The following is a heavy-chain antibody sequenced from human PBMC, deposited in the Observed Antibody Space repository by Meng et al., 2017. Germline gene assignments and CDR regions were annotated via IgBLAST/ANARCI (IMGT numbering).Heavy chain of an antibody. V-gene: IGHV7-4-1*02. CDR1: GYTFTSYA. J-gene: IGHJ4*02. D-gene: IGHD1-26*01. CDR3: AREGRVDFDY. Sequence: QVPVVQSGAELKKPRASVEVSCKASGYTFTSYAMNWVRQAPGQGLEWMGWINTNTGNPTYAQGFTGRFVFSLDTSVSTAYLQISSLKAEDTAVYYYAREGRVDFDYWGQGTLVTVSS. CDR2: INTNTGNP.